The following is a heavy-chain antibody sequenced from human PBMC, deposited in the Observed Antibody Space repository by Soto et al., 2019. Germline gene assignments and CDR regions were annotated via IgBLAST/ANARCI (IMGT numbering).Heavy chain of an antibody. CDR3: AKDNDLDRDGPFDY. V-gene: IGHV3-9*01. CDR1: GFSFDDYG. D-gene: IGHD2-2*03. J-gene: IGHJ4*02. Sequence: EVQLVESGGGSVQPGRSLRLSCAASGFSFDDYGMHWVRQGPGKGLEWVSGISWNSGDIYYADSVKGRFTTSRDNANRSLYLQMNSLRTEDKALYYCAKDNDLDRDGPFDYWGQGILVTVSS. CDR2: ISWNSGDI.